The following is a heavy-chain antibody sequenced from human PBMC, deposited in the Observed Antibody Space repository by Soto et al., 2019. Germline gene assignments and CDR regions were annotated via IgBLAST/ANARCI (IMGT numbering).Heavy chain of an antibody. CDR3: TTDIITMVRGVNYSFDY. J-gene: IGHJ4*02. CDR1: SVSNAW. CDR2: IKSKTDGGPT. V-gene: IGHV3-15*07. Sequence: SVSNAWMNWVRQAPGKGLAWVGRIKSKTDGGPTDYAAPVKGRFTISRNDSKNTLYLQMNSLKTEDTAVYYCTTDIITMVRGVNYSFDYWGEGTLVTVSS. D-gene: IGHD3-10*01.